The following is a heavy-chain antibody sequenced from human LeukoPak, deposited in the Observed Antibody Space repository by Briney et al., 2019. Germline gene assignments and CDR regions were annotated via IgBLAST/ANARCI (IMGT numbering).Heavy chain of an antibody. CDR2: ISGDGGKT. CDR1: GFTFSDYA. J-gene: IGHJ4*02. Sequence: GGSLRLSCATSGFTFSDYAMSWVRQAPGKGLEWVSDISGDGGKTYSADSVKGRFTISRDNSKNTLYLQMNSLRAEDTAVYYCARGGAYSSSWYEYYFDYWGQGTLVTVSS. V-gene: IGHV3-23*01. D-gene: IGHD6-13*01. CDR3: ARGGAYSSSWYEYYFDY.